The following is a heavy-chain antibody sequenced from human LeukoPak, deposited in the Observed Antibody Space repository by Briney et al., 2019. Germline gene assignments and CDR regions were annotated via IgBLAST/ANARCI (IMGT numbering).Heavy chain of an antibody. J-gene: IGHJ3*02. CDR3: AREGRENAFDI. V-gene: IGHV4-61*02. Sequence: SQTLSLTCTVSGGSISSGSYYWSWIRQPAGKGLEWIGRIYTSGSTNYNPSLKSRVTMSVDTSKNQFSLKLSSVTAADTAVYYCAREGRENAFDIWGQGTMVTVSS. CDR1: GGSISSGSYY. CDR2: IYTSGST.